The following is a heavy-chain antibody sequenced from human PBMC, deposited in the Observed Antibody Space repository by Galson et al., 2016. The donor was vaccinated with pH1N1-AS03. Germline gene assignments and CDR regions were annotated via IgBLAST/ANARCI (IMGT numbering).Heavy chain of an antibody. Sequence: SLRLSCAVGGFTFSSYAMFWVRQAPGKGLEYVSVISGNGFSTYYANSVKDRFTVSRNNSKNTLYLQMCSLRVEDMAVYYCARGRVSYAYYWFPPPDNWGQGTLVTVSS. CDR2: ISGNGFST. J-gene: IGHJ4*02. CDR1: GFTFSSYA. D-gene: IGHD2-8*01. CDR3: ARGRVSYAYYWFPPPDN. V-gene: IGHV3-64*01.